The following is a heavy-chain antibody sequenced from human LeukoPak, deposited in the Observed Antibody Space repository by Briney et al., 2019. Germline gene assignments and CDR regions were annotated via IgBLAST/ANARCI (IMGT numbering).Heavy chain of an antibody. Sequence: SETLSLTCTVSGGSISSGGYYWSWIRQPPGKGLEWIGYIYHSGSTYYNPSLKSRVTISVDRSKNQFSLKLSSVTAADTAVYYCARDRSERLEWLLLGAFDIWGQGTMVTVSS. V-gene: IGHV4-30-2*01. CDR1: GGSISSGGYY. CDR2: IYHSGST. J-gene: IGHJ3*02. D-gene: IGHD3-3*01. CDR3: ARDRSERLEWLLLGAFDI.